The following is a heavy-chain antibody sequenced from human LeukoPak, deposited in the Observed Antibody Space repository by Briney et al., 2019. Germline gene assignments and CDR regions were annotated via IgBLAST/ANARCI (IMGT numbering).Heavy chain of an antibody. CDR1: GGSISSGGYS. D-gene: IGHD6-13*01. CDR3: GRGGIAAAASGIDY. Sequence: SETLSLTCAVSGGSISSGGYSWSWIRQPPGKGLEWVGYIYQNGNTYYNPSLKSRVTISVDRSKNQFSLNLSSVTAADTAVYYCGRGGIAAAASGIDYWGQGTLVAVSS. J-gene: IGHJ4*02. CDR2: IYQNGNT. V-gene: IGHV4-30-2*01.